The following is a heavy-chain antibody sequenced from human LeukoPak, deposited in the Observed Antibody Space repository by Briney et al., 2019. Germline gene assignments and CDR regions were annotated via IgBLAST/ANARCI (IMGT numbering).Heavy chain of an antibody. D-gene: IGHD3-22*01. CDR1: GYTFTSYG. CDR3: ARAEDSSGYVGFDY. V-gene: IGHV1-18*01. CDR2: ISAYNGNT. J-gene: IGHJ4*02. Sequence: ASVKVSCKASGYTFTSYGISWVRQAPGQGLEWMGWISAYNGNTNYAQKLQGRVTMTTDTSTSTAYMELRSLRSDDTAVYYCARAEDSSGYVGFDYWGQGTLVTVPS.